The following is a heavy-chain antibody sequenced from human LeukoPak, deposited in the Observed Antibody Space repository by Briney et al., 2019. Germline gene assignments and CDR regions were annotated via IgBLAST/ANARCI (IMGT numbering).Heavy chain of an antibody. J-gene: IGHJ4*02. D-gene: IGHD7-27*01. V-gene: IGHV3-30*04. CDR1: GFTFNNYP. CDR3: AREGLGFDY. CDR2: ISHDGSDE. Sequence: PGRPLRLSCTTSGFTFNNYPMHWVRQAPGKGLEWVATISHDGSDENYADYVKGRFIISRDNSMKSPFLQMNSLIIDDTAVYYCAREGLGFDYWGQGTLVTVSS.